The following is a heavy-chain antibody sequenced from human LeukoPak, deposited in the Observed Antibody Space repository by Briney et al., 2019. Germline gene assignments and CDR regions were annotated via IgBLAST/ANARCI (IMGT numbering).Heavy chain of an antibody. D-gene: IGHD3/OR15-3a*01. J-gene: IGHJ4*02. Sequence: SETLSLTCIVSGDTIYNYYWSWIRQPAGKGLEWIGRMYLSGETNYNPSLKSRVTMSLDTSKNQFFLKLTSATAADTAVYYCASGIQWTGNNNWGQGTLVTVSS. CDR1: GDTIYNYY. CDR3: ASGIQWTGNNN. CDR2: MYLSGET. V-gene: IGHV4-4*07.